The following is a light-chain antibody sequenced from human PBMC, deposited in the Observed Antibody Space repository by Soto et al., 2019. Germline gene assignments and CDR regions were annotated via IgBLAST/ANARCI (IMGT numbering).Light chain of an antibody. CDR2: EVS. CDR3: CSYAATSTRV. J-gene: IGLJ3*02. CDR1: SNDVGSYNL. Sequence: QSALTQPASVSGSPGQSITISCTGTSNDVGSYNLVSWYQQHPGKAPKLMIYEVSKRPSGVSNRFSGSKSGNTASLTISGLQAEDEATYYCCSYAATSTRVFGGGTKLTVL. V-gene: IGLV2-23*02.